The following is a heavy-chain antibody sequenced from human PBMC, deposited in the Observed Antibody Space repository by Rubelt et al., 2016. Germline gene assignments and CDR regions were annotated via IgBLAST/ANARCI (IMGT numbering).Heavy chain of an antibody. V-gene: IGHV3-7*01. CDR1: AFIFSSPW. Sequence: EVQLLESGGDLVQPGGSLRLSCAASAFIFSSPWMTWVRQAPGKGLEWVANIKHDGSERYYVDSVKGRFTISRDDAKKSLYLQMNSLGAEDTAVYYCAREGRGRYGMDGWGQGTTVIVSS. CDR3: AREGRGRYGMDG. J-gene: IGHJ6*02. CDR2: IKHDGSER. D-gene: IGHD3-16*01.